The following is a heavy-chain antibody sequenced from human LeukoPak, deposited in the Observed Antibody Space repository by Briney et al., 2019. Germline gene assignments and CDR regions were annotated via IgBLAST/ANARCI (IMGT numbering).Heavy chain of an antibody. CDR1: GYTFTGYY. Sequence: ASVKVSCKASGYTFTGYYMHWVRQAPGQGLEWMGWFSTYNGNSDSAQNLQGRVAMTTDTSSSTAYMELRSLVSDDTAVYYCARLGYGAIYIDFWGQGTLVTVSS. CDR2: FSTYNGNS. J-gene: IGHJ4*02. D-gene: IGHD6-13*01. CDR3: ARLGYGAIYIDF. V-gene: IGHV1-18*04.